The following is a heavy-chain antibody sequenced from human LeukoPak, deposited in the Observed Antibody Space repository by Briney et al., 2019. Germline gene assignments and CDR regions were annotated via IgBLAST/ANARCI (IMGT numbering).Heavy chain of an antibody. V-gene: IGHV3-30-3*01. CDR1: GFTFGSYA. CDR2: ISYDGSNK. Sequence: GGSLRLSCAASGFTFGSYAMHWVRQAPGKGLEWVAVISYDGSNKYYADSVKGRFTISRDNSKNTLYLQMNSLRAEDTAVYYCARDQYSSGWFDGLFDYWGQGTLVTVSS. J-gene: IGHJ4*02. CDR3: ARDQYSSGWFDGLFDY. D-gene: IGHD6-19*01.